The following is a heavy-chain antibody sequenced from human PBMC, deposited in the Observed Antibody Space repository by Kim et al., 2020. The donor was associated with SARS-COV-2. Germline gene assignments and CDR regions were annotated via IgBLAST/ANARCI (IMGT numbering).Heavy chain of an antibody. CDR3: AKGSRDGYTIRWFDP. Sequence: DSVKGRFTISRDNSKNTLYLQMNSLRAEDTAVYYCAKGSRDGYTIRWFDPWGQGTLVTVSS. J-gene: IGHJ5*02. V-gene: IGHV3-23*01. D-gene: IGHD5-12*01.